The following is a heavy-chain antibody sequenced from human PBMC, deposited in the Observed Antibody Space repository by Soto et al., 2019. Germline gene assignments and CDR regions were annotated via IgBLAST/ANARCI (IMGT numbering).Heavy chain of an antibody. CDR2: IYYSGST. J-gene: IGHJ4*02. CDR1: GGSISSGGYY. Sequence: QVQLQESGPGLVKPSQTLSLTCTVSGGSISSGGYYWSWIRQHPGKGLEWIGYIYYSGSTYYNPSLKSRVTISVDTSKNQFSLKLSSVTAADTAVYYCARVVVALGYCSGGSCYSQHFDYWGQGTLVTVSS. CDR3: ARVVVALGYCSGGSCYSQHFDY. D-gene: IGHD2-15*01. V-gene: IGHV4-31*03.